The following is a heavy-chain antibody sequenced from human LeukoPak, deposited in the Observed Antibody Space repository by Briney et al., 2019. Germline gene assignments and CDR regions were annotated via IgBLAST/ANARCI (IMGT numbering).Heavy chain of an antibody. Sequence: GGSLRLSXAASGFTFDDYAMHWVRQAPGKGLEWVSGISWNSGSIGYADSVKGRFTISRDNAKNSLYLQMNSLRAEDMALYYCAKGGDYYSDSSGYYSAFDIWGQGTMVTVSS. J-gene: IGHJ3*02. D-gene: IGHD3-22*01. V-gene: IGHV3-9*03. CDR3: AKGGDYYSDSSGYYSAFDI. CDR2: ISWNSGSI. CDR1: GFTFDDYA.